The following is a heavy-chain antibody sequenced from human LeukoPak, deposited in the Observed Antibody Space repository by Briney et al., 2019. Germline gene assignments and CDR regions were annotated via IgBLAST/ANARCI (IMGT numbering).Heavy chain of an antibody. Sequence: SETLSLXCTVSGGSISSSSYYWGWIRQPPGKGLEWIGSIYYSGITYYNPSLMSRVTISVDTSKNQFSLKLSSVTAADTAVYYCARRCSLAARPVMYYYYYMDVWGTGTTVTVSS. D-gene: IGHD6-6*01. V-gene: IGHV4-39*01. CDR3: ARRCSLAARPVMYYYYYMDV. CDR2: IYYSGIT. CDR1: GGSISSSSYY. J-gene: IGHJ6*03.